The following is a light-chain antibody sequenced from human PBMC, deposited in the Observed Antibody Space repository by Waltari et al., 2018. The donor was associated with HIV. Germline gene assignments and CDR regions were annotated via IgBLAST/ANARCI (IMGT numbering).Light chain of an antibody. J-gene: IGLJ1*01. CDR1: SSNIGAGYD. Sequence: QSVLTQPPSVSGAPGQRVTISCTGSSSNIGAGYDVHWFQQLPGTAPELLIHGSANRPSGFPCRFSGSKSGTSASLAITGLQAEDDADYYGQSYDSGLSAYVFGTGTKVTVL. V-gene: IGLV1-40*01. CDR3: QSYDSGLSAYV. CDR2: GSA.